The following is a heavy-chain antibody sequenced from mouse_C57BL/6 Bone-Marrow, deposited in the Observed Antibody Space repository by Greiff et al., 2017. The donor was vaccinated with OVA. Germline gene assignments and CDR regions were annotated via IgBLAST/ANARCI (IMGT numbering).Heavy chain of an antibody. Sequence: QVQLQQSGAELARPGASVKLSCKASGYTFTSYGISWVKQRTGQGLEWIGEIYPRSGNTYYNEKFKGKATLTADKSSSTAYMELRSLTSEDSAVYFCAREELGTGGYWGQGTTLTVSS. CDR3: AREELGTGGY. CDR2: IYPRSGNT. CDR1: GYTFTSYG. D-gene: IGHD4-1*01. J-gene: IGHJ2*01. V-gene: IGHV1-81*01.